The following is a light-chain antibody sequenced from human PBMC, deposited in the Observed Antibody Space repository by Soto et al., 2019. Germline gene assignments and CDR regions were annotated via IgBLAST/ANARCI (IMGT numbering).Light chain of an antibody. CDR2: GAS. J-gene: IGKJ3*01. CDR3: QQYGTYGGHT. Sequence: EIVLTQSPGTLSLSPGERATLSCRASQSVSSSYLAWYQQKPGQAPRLLIYGASSRTTGIPDRFSGSGSGTDFTLTTSKLEPEDFAVYYCQQYGTYGGHTFGPGTRVDI. V-gene: IGKV3-20*01. CDR1: QSVSSSY.